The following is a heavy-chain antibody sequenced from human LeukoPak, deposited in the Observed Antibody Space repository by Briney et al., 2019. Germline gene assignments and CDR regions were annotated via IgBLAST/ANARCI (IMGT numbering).Heavy chain of an antibody. CDR3: ARLKMYYYYYYMDV. Sequence: SETLSLTCAVYGGSFSGYYWSWIRQPPGKGLEWIGEINHSGSTNYNPSLKSRVTISVDTSKNQFSLKLSSVTAADTAVYYCARLKMYYYYYYMDVWGKGTTVTIS. CDR2: INHSGST. V-gene: IGHV4-34*01. D-gene: IGHD5-24*01. CDR1: GGSFSGYY. J-gene: IGHJ6*03.